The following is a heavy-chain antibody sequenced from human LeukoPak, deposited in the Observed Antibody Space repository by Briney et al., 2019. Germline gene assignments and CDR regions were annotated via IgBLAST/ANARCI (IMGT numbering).Heavy chain of an antibody. CDR3: ASTGYSSSWYGVFDY. CDR1: GYTFTSYA. J-gene: IGHJ4*02. CDR2: INAGNHNT. V-gene: IGHV1-3*01. D-gene: IGHD6-13*01. Sequence: ASVKVSFKASGYTFTSYAMHWVRQAPGQRLEWMGWINAGNHNTKYSQKFQGRVTITRDTSASTAYMELSSLRSEDTAVYYCASTGYSSSWYGVFDYWGQGTLVTVSS.